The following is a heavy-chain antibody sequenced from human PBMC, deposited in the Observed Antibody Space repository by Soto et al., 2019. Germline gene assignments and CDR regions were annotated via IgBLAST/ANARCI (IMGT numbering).Heavy chain of an antibody. Sequence: QMQLVQSGPEVKKPGTSVKVSCKASGFTFTRSAVQWVRQARGQRPEWIGWIVVGSGNTNYAQKFQERVTITRDMCTSTAYMELSSLRSEDTTVYYCAAFATTGDAFDVWGQGTMVTVSS. J-gene: IGHJ3*01. V-gene: IGHV1-58*01. CDR3: AAFATTGDAFDV. CDR2: IVVGSGNT. CDR1: GFTFTRSA. D-gene: IGHD4-17*01.